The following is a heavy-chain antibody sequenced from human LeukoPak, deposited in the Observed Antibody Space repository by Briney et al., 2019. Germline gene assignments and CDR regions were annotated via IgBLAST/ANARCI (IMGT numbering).Heavy chain of an antibody. Sequence: GGSLRLSCAASGFTFSSCAMSWVRQAPGKGLEWVSAISGSGGSTYYADSVKGRFTISRDNAKNSLYLQMNSLRAEDTAVYYCARVRVLLWFGEGANDAFDIWGQGTMVTVSS. V-gene: IGHV3-23*01. D-gene: IGHD3-10*01. CDR1: GFTFSSCA. CDR3: ARVRVLLWFGEGANDAFDI. J-gene: IGHJ3*02. CDR2: ISGSGGST.